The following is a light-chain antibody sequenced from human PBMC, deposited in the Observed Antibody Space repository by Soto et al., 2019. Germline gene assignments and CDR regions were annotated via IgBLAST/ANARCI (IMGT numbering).Light chain of an antibody. V-gene: IGKV3-20*01. CDR2: GAA. CDR3: QQYGSLPIT. CDR1: QSVSSSF. J-gene: IGKJ5*01. Sequence: ENVLTQSPGTLSLSPGERATLSCRASQSVSSSFVAWYQQKPGQAPRLVIYGAASRATGIPDRFSGSGSGTDFTLTISRLEPEDFAVYYCQQYGSLPITFGQGTRLGIK.